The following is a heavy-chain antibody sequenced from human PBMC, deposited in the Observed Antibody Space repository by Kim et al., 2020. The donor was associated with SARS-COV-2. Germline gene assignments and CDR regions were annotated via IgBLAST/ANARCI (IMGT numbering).Heavy chain of an antibody. J-gene: IGHJ6*02. Sequence: RGSLRLSCAASGFTFSSYAMSWVRQAPGKGLEWVSAISGSGGSTYYADSVKGRFTISRDNSKNTLYLQMNSLRAEDTAVYYCAKENTVVVIAPRGGMDVWGQGTTVTVSS. CDR3: AKENTVVVIAPRGGMDV. V-gene: IGHV3-23*01. CDR1: GFTFSSYA. CDR2: ISGSGGST. D-gene: IGHD2-21*01.